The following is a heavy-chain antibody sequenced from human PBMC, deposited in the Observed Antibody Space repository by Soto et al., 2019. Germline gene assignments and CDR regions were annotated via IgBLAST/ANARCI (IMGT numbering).Heavy chain of an antibody. Sequence: SVKVSCKASGFTFTSSAVQWVRQARGQRLEWIGWIVVGSGNTNYAQKFQERVTITRDMSTSTAYMELSSLRSEDTAVYYCAADPFPYDSSGPPFDYWGQGTLVTVSS. V-gene: IGHV1-58*01. CDR3: AADPFPYDSSGPPFDY. D-gene: IGHD3-22*01. CDR2: IVVGSGNT. J-gene: IGHJ4*02. CDR1: GFTFTSSA.